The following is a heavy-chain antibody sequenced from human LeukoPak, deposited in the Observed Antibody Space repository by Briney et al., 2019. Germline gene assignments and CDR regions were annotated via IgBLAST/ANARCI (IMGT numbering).Heavy chain of an antibody. D-gene: IGHD3-16*01. Sequence: PSETLSLTCTVSGGSISSYYWSWIRQPPGKGLEWIGYIYYSGSTYYNPSLKSRVTISVDTSKNQFSLKLSSVTAADTAVYYCARAYDYVLGSYYFDYWGQGTLVTVSS. CDR1: GGSISSYY. CDR3: ARAYDYVLGSYYFDY. V-gene: IGHV4-59*06. CDR2: IYYSGST. J-gene: IGHJ4*02.